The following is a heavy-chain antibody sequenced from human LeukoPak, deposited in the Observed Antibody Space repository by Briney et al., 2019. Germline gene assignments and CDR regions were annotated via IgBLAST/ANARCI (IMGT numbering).Heavy chain of an antibody. Sequence: GGSLRLSCATSGFTFNLAWMSWVRQAPGKGLEWISYIGINEDNIYYADSVKGRFTISRDNAKSSVFLQMNSLRVEDTAVYYCARETAHCGGDCYDYWGQGTLVTVSS. CDR2: IGINEDNI. J-gene: IGHJ4*02. D-gene: IGHD2-21*01. V-gene: IGHV3-11*04. CDR3: ARETAHCGGDCYDY. CDR1: GFTFNLAW.